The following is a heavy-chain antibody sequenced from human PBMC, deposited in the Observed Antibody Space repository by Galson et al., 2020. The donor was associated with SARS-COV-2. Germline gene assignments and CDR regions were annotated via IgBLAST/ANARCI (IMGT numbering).Heavy chain of an antibody. D-gene: IGHD5-18*01. Sequence: GGSLRLSCAASGFTFSSYSMNWVRQAPGKGLEWVSSISSSSSYIYYADSVKGRFTISRDNAKNSLYLQMNSLRAEDTAVYYCARDLKGYSYGYFDYLGQGTLVTVSS. J-gene: IGHJ4*02. CDR2: ISSSSSYI. CDR3: ARDLKGYSYGYFDY. CDR1: GFTFSSYS. V-gene: IGHV3-21*01.